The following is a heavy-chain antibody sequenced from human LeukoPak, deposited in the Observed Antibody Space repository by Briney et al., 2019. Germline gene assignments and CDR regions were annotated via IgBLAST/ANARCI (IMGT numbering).Heavy chain of an antibody. V-gene: IGHV1-18*01. J-gene: IGHJ4*02. CDR2: VSAYNT. Sequence: ASVKVSCKASGYTFIRNTITWVRQAPGQGLEWMGCVSAYNTYYAQKLQGRVTMTTDTSTSTAYMELRGLISDDTAVYYCASSEHSGWDFDYWGQGTLVTVSS. CDR3: ASSEHSGWDFDY. D-gene: IGHD5-12*01. CDR1: GYTFIRNT.